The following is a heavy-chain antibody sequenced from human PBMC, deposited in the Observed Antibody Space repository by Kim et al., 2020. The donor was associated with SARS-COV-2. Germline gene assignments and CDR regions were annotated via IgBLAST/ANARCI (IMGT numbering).Heavy chain of an antibody. CDR3: ARGSRWQQQYYFDY. J-gene: IGHJ4*02. D-gene: IGHD6-13*01. Sequence: SETLSLTCTVSGGSISSYYWSWIRQPPGKGLEWIGYIHYSGSTNHNPSLKSRVTMSVDTSKNQFSLKLSSVTAADTAVYYCARGSRWQQQYYFDYWGQGTLVTVS. CDR2: IHYSGST. V-gene: IGHV4-59*13. CDR1: GGSISSYY.